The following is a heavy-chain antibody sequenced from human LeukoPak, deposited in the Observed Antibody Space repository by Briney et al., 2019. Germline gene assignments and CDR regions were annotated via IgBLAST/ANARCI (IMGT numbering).Heavy chain of an antibody. V-gene: IGHV4-4*02. J-gene: IGHJ4*02. CDR1: GGSVTSTNW. D-gene: IGHD3-3*01. CDR2: VHLDGRT. Sequence: SETLSLTCAVSGGSVTSTNWWPWVRQPPGKGLEWIGEVHLDGRTNYNPSLTGRLTMSVDLYENHISLKMTSVTAADTAVYYCAGEGGFYRPLDYSGQGMLVTVSS. CDR3: AGEGGFYRPLDY.